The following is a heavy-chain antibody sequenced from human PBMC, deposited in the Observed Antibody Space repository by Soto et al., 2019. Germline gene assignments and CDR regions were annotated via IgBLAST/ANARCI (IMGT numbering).Heavy chain of an antibody. Sequence: SVKVSCKDSGGLFSSFAISWVRQAPGQGLEWLGGIIPVFGTTNYAEKFQARVTITADESTNTAYMELGSLTSGDTAMYYCARGGGPYVWFNEFWGQGTLVTVSS. D-gene: IGHD2-21*01. CDR1: GGLFSSFA. CDR2: IIPVFGTT. CDR3: ARGGGPYVWFNEF. J-gene: IGHJ4*02. V-gene: IGHV1-69*13.